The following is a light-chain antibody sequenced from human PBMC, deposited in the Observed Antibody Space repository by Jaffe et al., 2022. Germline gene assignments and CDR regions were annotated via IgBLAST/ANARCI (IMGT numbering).Light chain of an antibody. Sequence: EIVLTQSPGTLSLSPGDRATLSCRASQSVSRNYLAWYQQKPGQAPRLLIHGASSRATGIPDRFSGSGSGTDFTLIISRLEPEDFAVYYCQQYGSSPPWTFGLGTKVEIK. V-gene: IGKV3-20*01. CDR3: QQYGSSPPWT. CDR2: GAS. J-gene: IGKJ1*01. CDR1: QSVSRNY.